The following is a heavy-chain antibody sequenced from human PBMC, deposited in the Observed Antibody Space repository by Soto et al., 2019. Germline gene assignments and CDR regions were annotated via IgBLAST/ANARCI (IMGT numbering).Heavy chain of an antibody. CDR2: IYPGDSDT. J-gene: IGHJ4*02. Sequence: GESLKISCKGSGYTLASYWIGWVRQMPGKGLEWMGIIYPGDSDTRYSPSFQGQVTISADKSISTAYLQWSSLKASDTAMYYCERHSDMVEIDYWGQGTLVTSPQ. CDR3: ERHSDMVEIDY. CDR1: GYTLASYW. D-gene: IGHD2-15*01. V-gene: IGHV5-51*01.